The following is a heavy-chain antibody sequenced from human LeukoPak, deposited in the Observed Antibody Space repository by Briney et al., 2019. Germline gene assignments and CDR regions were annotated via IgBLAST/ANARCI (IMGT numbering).Heavy chain of an antibody. J-gene: IGHJ2*01. CDR3: AGGLWAREYGGLWYFDL. CDR1: GGSISSYY. V-gene: IGHV4-59*01. Sequence: PSETLSLTCTVSGGSISSYYWSWIRQPPGKGLEWIGYTYYSGSTNYNPSLKSRVTISVDTSKNQFSLKLSSVTAADTAVYYCAGGLWAREYGGLWYFDLWGRGTLVTVSS. D-gene: IGHD4-23*01. CDR2: TYYSGST.